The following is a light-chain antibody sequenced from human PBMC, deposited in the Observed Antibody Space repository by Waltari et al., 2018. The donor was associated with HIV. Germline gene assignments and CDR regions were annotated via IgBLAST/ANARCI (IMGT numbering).Light chain of an antibody. Sequence: EIVLTQSPGPLSLSPGERATLSCRASQSVSGSYLAWYQQKPGQAPRLLIYGASSRATGIPDRFSGSGSGTDFTLTISRLEPEDFAVFYCQQYSNSPRSFGQGTKVEI. CDR3: QQYSNSPRS. J-gene: IGKJ1*01. V-gene: IGKV3-20*01. CDR1: QSVSGSY. CDR2: GAS.